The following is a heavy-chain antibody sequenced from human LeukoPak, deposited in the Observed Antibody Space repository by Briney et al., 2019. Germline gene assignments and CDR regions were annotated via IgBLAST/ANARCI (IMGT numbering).Heavy chain of an antibody. D-gene: IGHD6-19*01. V-gene: IGHV3-30-3*01. Sequence: GRSLRLSCAASGFTFSSFAMHWVRQAPDKGLEWVAVISYDGTNKDYADSVKGRFTMSRDNPKNTLYLQMNSLRLEDTALYYCARDGNSGWYTGENYYYYGMDVWGQGTTVTVSS. CDR2: ISYDGTNK. CDR1: GFTFSSFA. J-gene: IGHJ6*02. CDR3: ARDGNSGWYTGENYYYYGMDV.